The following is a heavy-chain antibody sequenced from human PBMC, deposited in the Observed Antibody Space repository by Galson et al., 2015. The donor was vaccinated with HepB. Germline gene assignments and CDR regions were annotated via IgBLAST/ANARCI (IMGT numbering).Heavy chain of an antibody. CDR2: INPSGGST. CDR3: ARDRRASDSSGWADAFDI. Sequence: SVKVSCKASGYTFTSYYMHWVRQAPGQGLEWMGIINPSGGSTSYAQKFQGRVTMTRDTSTSTVYMELSSLRSEDTAVYYCARDRRASDSSGWADAFDIWGQGTMVTVSS. V-gene: IGHV1-46*01. D-gene: IGHD6-19*01. CDR1: GYTFTSYY. J-gene: IGHJ3*02.